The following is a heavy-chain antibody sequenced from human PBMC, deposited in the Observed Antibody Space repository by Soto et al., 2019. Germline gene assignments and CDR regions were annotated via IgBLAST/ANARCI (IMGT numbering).Heavy chain of an antibody. D-gene: IGHD2-8*02. V-gene: IGHV4-59*01. J-gene: IGHJ5*02. CDR3: ARVPPRILYWGWFDP. CDR2: IYYSGST. Sequence: QVQLQESGPGLVKPSETLSLTCTVSGGSISSYYWSWIRQPPGKGLEWIGYIYYSGSTNYNPSLKSRVTISVDTSKNQFSLKLSSVTAADTAVYYCARVPPRILYWGWFDPWGQGTLVTVSS. CDR1: GGSISSYY.